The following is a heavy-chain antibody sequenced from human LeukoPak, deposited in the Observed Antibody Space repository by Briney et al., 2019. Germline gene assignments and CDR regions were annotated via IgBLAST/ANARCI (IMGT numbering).Heavy chain of an antibody. J-gene: IGHJ5*02. Sequence: TGGSLRLSCAASGFRFDGHAMHWVRQAPGKGLEWVSGISWKSDTRGYADSVKGRFTISRDNVKNSLYLQMNSLRPEDTALYYCAKDGRGSGWYSGNWFDPWGQGTLVIVSS. CDR3: AKDGRGSGWYSGNWFDP. D-gene: IGHD6-19*01. V-gene: IGHV3-9*01. CDR2: ISWKSDTR. CDR1: GFRFDGHA.